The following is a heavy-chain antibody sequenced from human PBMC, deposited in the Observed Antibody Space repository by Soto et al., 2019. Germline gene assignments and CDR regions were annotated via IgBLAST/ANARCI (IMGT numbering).Heavy chain of an antibody. CDR1: GGSISSYY. CDR3: AREVGDGYTSFDY. J-gene: IGHJ4*02. CDR2: IYYSGST. D-gene: IGHD5-18*01. V-gene: IGHV4-59*01. Sequence: SETLSLTCTVSGGSISSYYWSWIRQPPGKGLEWIGYIYYSGSTNYNPSLKSRVTISVDTSKNQFSLKLSSVTAADTAVYYCAREVGDGYTSFDYWGQGTLVTVSS.